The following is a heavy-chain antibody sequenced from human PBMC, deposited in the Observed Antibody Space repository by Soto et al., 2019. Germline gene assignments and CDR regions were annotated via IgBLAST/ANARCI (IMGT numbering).Heavy chain of an antibody. J-gene: IGHJ6*03. CDR1: GFSFSRHA. Sequence: AQLLESGGGLVQPGGSLRLSCAASGFSFSRHAMSWVRQAPGKGLEWVSAISFSGDSTYYADSVRGRFTISRDNSKNTQYLQMNSLRAGDTAVYYCARGADFWSAYYYYMDVWGKGTTVTVSS. CDR2: ISFSGDST. V-gene: IGHV3-23*01. CDR3: ARGADFWSAYYYYMDV. D-gene: IGHD3-3*01.